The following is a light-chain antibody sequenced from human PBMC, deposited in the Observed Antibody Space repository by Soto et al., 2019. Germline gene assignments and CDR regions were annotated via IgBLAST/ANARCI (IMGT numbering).Light chain of an antibody. CDR3: GSWDSSLSASV. CDR1: SSNIGGNS. CDR2: DDN. J-gene: IGLJ1*01. Sequence: SLVTQAPSESASTGQESTISCSGSSSNIGGNSVSWYQQLPGTAPKLLIYDDNKRPSGIPDRFSGSKSGTSATLGITGFQTGDEADYYCGSWDSSLSASVFGTGTKVTVL. V-gene: IGLV1-51*01.